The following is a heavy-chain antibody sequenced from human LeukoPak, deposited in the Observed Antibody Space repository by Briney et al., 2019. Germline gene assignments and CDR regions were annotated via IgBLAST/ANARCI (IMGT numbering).Heavy chain of an antibody. CDR1: GFTFSSYG. V-gene: IGHV3-33*06. Sequence: GGSLRLSCAASGFTFSSYGMHWVRQAPGKGLEWVAVIWYDGSNKYYADSVKGRFTIPRDNSKNTLYLQMNSLRAEDTAVYYCAKSALDFWSGPAAFDIWGQGTMVTVSS. J-gene: IGHJ3*02. D-gene: IGHD3-3*01. CDR2: IWYDGSNK. CDR3: AKSALDFWSGPAAFDI.